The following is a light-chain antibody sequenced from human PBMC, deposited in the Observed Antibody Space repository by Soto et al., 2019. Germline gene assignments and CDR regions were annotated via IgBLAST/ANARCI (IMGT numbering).Light chain of an antibody. CDR2: DVN. CDR1: SSDVGFYNY. CDR3: TSYTTSSTYV. J-gene: IGLJ1*01. Sequence: QSALTQPASVSGSPGQSIAISCTGTSSDVGFYNYVSWYQQHPGKAPKLMVYDVNNRPSGVSNLFSGSKSGNTASLTISGLQAEDEADYYCTSYTTSSTYVFGTGTKVNVL. V-gene: IGLV2-14*03.